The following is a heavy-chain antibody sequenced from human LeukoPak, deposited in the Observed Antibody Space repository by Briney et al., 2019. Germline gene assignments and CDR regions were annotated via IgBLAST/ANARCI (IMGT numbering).Heavy chain of an antibody. J-gene: IGHJ4*02. CDR3: ARDLDYYDSSGYEEYYSDY. D-gene: IGHD3-22*01. CDR1: GGTFSSYA. Sequence: SVKVSCKASGGTFSSYAISWVRQAPGQGLEWMGRIIPILGIANYAQKFQGRVTITADKSTSTAYMELSSLRSEDTAVYYCARDLDYYDSSGYEEYYSDYWGQGTLVTVSS. CDR2: IIPILGIA. V-gene: IGHV1-69*04.